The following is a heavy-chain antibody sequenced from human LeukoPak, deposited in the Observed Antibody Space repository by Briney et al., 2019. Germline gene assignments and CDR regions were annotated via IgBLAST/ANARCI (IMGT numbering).Heavy chain of an antibody. CDR1: GFTFNDYW. V-gene: IGHV3-33*08. D-gene: IGHD2/OR15-2a*01. J-gene: IGHJ4*02. CDR2: IWYDGSNK. Sequence: GGSLRLSCVVSGFTFNDYWMTWVRQTPGKGLEWVALIWYDGSNKYYTDSVKGRLTISRDNSKNTLYLQMNSLRAEDTAIYYCAREGPRGNSQFDYWGQGTLVTVSS. CDR3: AREGPRGNSQFDY.